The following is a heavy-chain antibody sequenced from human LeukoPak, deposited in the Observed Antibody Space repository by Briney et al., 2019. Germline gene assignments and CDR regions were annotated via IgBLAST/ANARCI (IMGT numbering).Heavy chain of an antibody. CDR2: MTPDGHEE. CDR1: GFTFSTYF. CDR3: VRWRARQSEFDS. V-gene: IGHV3-7*01. Sequence: GGSLRLSCAASGFTFSTYFMGWVRQAPGKGRECVANMTPDGHEEYCVDSVKGRFTISRDNAWNSLFLQMNTLRGEGPGVYFCVRWRARQSEFDSWGQGTLVTVSS. J-gene: IGHJ4*02. D-gene: IGHD3-3*01.